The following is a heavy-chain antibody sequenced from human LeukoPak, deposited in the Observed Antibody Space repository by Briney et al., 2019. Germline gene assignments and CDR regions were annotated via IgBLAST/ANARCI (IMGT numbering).Heavy chain of an antibody. V-gene: IGHV1-2*02. Sequence: GASVKVSCKASGYTFTGYYMHWVRQAPGQGLEWMGWINPNSGGTNYAQKFQGRVTMTRDTSISTAYMELSRLRSDDTAVYYCARGGCSGSSCPPNWLDLWGQGTLVTVSS. CDR1: GYTFTGYY. CDR3: ARGGCSGSSCPPNWLDL. J-gene: IGHJ5*02. CDR2: INPNSGGT. D-gene: IGHD2-15*01.